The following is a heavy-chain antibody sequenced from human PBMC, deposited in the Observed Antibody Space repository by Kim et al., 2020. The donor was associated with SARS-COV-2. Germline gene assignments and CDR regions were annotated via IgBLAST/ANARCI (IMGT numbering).Heavy chain of an antibody. CDR3: ARGSCSGGSCYSGYSFRRHTRKNWFDP. V-gene: IGHV4-34*01. CDR1: GGSFSGYY. J-gene: IGHJ5*02. CDR2: INHSGST. Sequence: SETLSLTCAVYGGSFSGYYWSWIRQPPGKGLEWIGEINHSGSTNYNPSLKSRVTISVDTSKNQFSLKLSSVTAADTAVYYCARGSCSGGSCYSGYSFRRHTRKNWFDPWGQGTLVTVSS. D-gene: IGHD2-15*01.